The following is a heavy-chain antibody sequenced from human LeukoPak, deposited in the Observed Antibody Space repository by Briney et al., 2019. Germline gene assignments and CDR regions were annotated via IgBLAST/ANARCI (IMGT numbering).Heavy chain of an antibody. CDR1: GYTFTSYG. V-gene: IGHV1-18*01. CDR3: ARDAELGEPFDI. D-gene: IGHD1-26*01. Sequence: ASVKVSCKASGYTFTSYGISWVRQAPGQGLEWMGWISANNGNTNYAQKLQGRVTMTTDTSTSTAYMELRSLRSDDTAVYYCARDAELGEPFDIWGQGTMVTVSS. CDR2: ISANNGNT. J-gene: IGHJ3*02.